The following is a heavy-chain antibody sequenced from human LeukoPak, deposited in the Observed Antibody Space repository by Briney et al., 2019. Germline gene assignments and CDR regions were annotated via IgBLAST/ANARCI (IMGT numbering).Heavy chain of an antibody. CDR3: ARGSRRDSGYVDAFDI. D-gene: IGHD3-22*01. Sequence: SETLSLTCTVSGGSISSYYWSWMRQPAGKGLEWIGRIYTSGSTNYNPSLKSRVTMSVDTSKNQFSVKLSSVTAADTAVYYCARGSRRDSGYVDAFDIWGQGTMVTVSS. CDR1: GGSISSYY. J-gene: IGHJ3*02. V-gene: IGHV4-4*07. CDR2: IYTSGST.